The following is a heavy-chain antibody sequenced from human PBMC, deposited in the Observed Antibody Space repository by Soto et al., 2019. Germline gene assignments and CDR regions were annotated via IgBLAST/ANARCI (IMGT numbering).Heavy chain of an antibody. CDR3: ARVGRGYSYGTHFDY. D-gene: IGHD5-18*01. J-gene: IGHJ4*02. CDR1: GYTFTSYG. V-gene: IGHV1-18*01. CDR2: MSAYNVNK. Sequence: QVQLVQSGAEVKKPGASVKVSCKASGYTFTSYGISWVRQAPGQGREWMGWMSAYNVNKNHAQKLQGRVTMTTDTSTSTAYMELRSLRSDDTAVYYCARVGRGYSYGTHFDYWGQGTLVTVSS.